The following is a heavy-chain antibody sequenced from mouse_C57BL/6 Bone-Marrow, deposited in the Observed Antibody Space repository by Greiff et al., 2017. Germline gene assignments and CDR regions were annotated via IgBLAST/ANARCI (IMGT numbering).Heavy chain of an antibody. J-gene: IGHJ1*03. CDR2: IYPGDGDT. Sequence: VQLQQSGAELVKPGASVKISCKASGYAFSSYWMNWVKQRPGKGLEWIGQIYPGDGDTNYNGKFTGKATLTADKSSSTAYVQPSSLTAENYAVYFCARRSGNLRDGYCDDWGTGTTVTVSS. D-gene: IGHD1-3*01. CDR3: ARRSGNLRDGYCDD. V-gene: IGHV1-80*01. CDR1: GYAFSSYW.